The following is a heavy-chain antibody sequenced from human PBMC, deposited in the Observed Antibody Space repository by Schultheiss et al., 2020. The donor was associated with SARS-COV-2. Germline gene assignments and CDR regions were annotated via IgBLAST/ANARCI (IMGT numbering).Heavy chain of an antibody. J-gene: IGHJ2*01. D-gene: IGHD4-17*01. Sequence: SETLSLTCTVSGGSISSGGYYWSWIRQHPGKGLEWIGYIYYSGSTYYNPSLKSRVTISVDTSKNQFSLKLSSVTAADTAVYYCARDSTTVTNEPPVGYFDLWGRGTRVTVSS. V-gene: IGHV4-31*03. CDR1: GGSISSGGYY. CDR3: ARDSTTVTNEPPVGYFDL. CDR2: IYYSGST.